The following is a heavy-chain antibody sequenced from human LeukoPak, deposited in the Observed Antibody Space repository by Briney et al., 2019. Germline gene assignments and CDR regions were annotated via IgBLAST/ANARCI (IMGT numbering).Heavy chain of an antibody. Sequence: GGSLRLSCAASGFTFSSYGMSWVRQAPGKGLGWVSAISGSGGSTYYADSVKGRFTISRDNSKNTLYLQMNSLRAEDTAVYYCAKDCVLSSSRWFDPWGQGTLVTVSS. D-gene: IGHD2-15*01. CDR1: GFTFSSYG. CDR3: AKDCVLSSSRWFDP. J-gene: IGHJ5*02. V-gene: IGHV3-23*01. CDR2: ISGSGGST.